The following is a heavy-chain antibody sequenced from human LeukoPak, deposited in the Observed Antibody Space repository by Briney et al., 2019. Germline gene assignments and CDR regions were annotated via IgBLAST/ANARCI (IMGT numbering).Heavy chain of an antibody. D-gene: IGHD3-22*01. CDR3: ARSRRRHYYDSSGYYNTFDY. CDR2: IYSGGST. CDR1: GFTVSSNY. J-gene: IGHJ4*02. V-gene: IGHV3-66*01. Sequence: PGGSLRLSCAASGFTVSSNYMSWVRQAPGKGLEWDSVIYSGGSTYYADSVKGRFTISRDNSKNTLYLQMNSLRAEDTAVYYCARSRRRHYYDSSGYYNTFDYWGQGTLVTVSS.